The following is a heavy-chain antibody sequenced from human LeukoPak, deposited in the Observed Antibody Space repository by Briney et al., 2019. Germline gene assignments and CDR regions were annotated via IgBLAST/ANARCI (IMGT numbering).Heavy chain of an antibody. CDR1: GGTFSSYA. J-gene: IGHJ6*04. CDR3: AREWESIMDV. CDR2: IIPIFGTA. Sequence: SVKVSCKASGGTFSSYAISWVRQAPGQGLEWMGGIIPIFGTANYAQKFQGRVTITADESTSTDYMELSSLRSEDTAVYYCAREWESIMDVWGKGTTVTVSS. V-gene: IGHV1-69*01. D-gene: IGHD1-26*01.